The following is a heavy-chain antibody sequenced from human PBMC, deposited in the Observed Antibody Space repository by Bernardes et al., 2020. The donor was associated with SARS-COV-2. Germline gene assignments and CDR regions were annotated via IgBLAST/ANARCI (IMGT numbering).Heavy chain of an antibody. V-gene: IGHV4-34*01. CDR1: GESLIGYY. CDR2: FNVGGRS. CDR3: ARGNDFWTSDH. D-gene: IGHD3-3*01. Sequence: SETLSLTCAVSGESLIGYYWRWIRQSPGKGLEWLAEFNVGGRSTKNPSLSSRVTVSVESSKNQFSLKVTSVTAADTGVYYCARGNDFWTSDHWGQGALVSVSP. J-gene: IGHJ4*02.